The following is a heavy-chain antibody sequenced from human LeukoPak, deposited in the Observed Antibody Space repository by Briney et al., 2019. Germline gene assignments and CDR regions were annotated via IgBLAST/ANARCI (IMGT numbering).Heavy chain of an antibody. D-gene: IGHD5-18*01. V-gene: IGHV3-49*03. CDR2: IRSKAYGGTT. CDR3: TRDQAAMVGPYYYYYYMDV. Sequence: PGGSLRLSCTASGFTFGDYAMSWFRQAPGEGLEWVGFIRSKAYGGTTEYAASVKGRFTISRDDSKSIAYLQMNSLKTEDTAVYYCTRDQAAMVGPYYYYYYMDVWGKGTTVTVSS. CDR1: GFTFGDYA. J-gene: IGHJ6*03.